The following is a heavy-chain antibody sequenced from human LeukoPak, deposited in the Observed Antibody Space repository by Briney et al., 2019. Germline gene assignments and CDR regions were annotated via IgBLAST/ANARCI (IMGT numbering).Heavy chain of an antibody. D-gene: IGHD3-22*01. J-gene: IGHJ4*02. CDR2: ISAYNGNT. CDR3: ARDGYYYDSSGVSFDY. CDR1: GYTFTSYG. V-gene: IGHV1-18*01. Sequence: ASVKVSCKASGYTFTSYGISWVRQAPGQGLEWMGWISAYNGNTNYAQKLQGRVIMTTDTSTSTAYMELRSLRSDDTAVYYCARDGYYYDSSGVSFDYWGQGTLVTVSS.